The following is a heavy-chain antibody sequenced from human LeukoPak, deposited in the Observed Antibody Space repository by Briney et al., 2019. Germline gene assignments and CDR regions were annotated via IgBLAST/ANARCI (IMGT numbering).Heavy chain of an antibody. CDR3: ARGDGYGMDY. CDR1: GFTFSSYW. V-gene: IGHV3-74*01. CDR2: IKSDGSAT. Sequence: GGSLRLYCAASGFTFSSYWMHWVRQAPGKGLVWVSSIKSDGSATSHADSVKGRFTISRDNAKNTLYLQMNSLRAEDMAVYYCARGDGYGMDYWGQGTRVTASS. J-gene: IGHJ4*02. D-gene: IGHD5-24*01.